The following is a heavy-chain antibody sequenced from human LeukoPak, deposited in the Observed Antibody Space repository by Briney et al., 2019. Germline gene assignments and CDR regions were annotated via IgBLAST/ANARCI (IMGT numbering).Heavy chain of an antibody. V-gene: IGHV1-69*05. CDR2: IIPIFGAA. J-gene: IGHJ3*02. CDR3: ARQDDFWSGYYLAAFDI. CDR1: GGTFSSYA. Sequence: SVKVSCKASGGTFSSYAISWVRQAPGQGLEWMGRIIPIFGAANYAQKFQGRVTITTDESTSTAYMELSSLRSEDTAVYYCARQDDFWSGYYLAAFDICGQGTMVTVSS. D-gene: IGHD3-3*01.